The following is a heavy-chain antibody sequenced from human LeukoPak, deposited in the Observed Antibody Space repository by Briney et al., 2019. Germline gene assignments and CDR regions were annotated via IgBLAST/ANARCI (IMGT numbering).Heavy chain of an antibody. V-gene: IGHV4-30-4*08. J-gene: IGHJ4*02. CDR1: GGSISSGDYY. D-gene: IGHD4-11*01. CDR2: IYYSGST. Sequence: PSETLSLTCTVSGGSISSGDYYWSWIRQPPGKGLEWIGYIYYSGSTYYNPSLKSRVTISVDTSKNQFSLKLSSVTAADTAVYYCARDHPLRSNYASLFDYWGQGTLVTVSS. CDR3: ARDHPLRSNYASLFDY.